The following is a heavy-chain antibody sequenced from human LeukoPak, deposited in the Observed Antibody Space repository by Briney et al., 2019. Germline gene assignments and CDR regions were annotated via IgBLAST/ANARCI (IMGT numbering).Heavy chain of an antibody. V-gene: IGHV4-59*01. Sequence: SETLSLTCTVPGGSISSYYWSWIRQPPGKGLEWIGYIYYSGSTNYNPSLKSRVTTSVDTSKNQFSLKLSSVTAADTAVYYCARDLPSKPTYCGGDCYKEGNWFDPWGQGTLVTVSS. CDR1: GGSISSYY. D-gene: IGHD2-21*01. CDR2: IYYSGST. J-gene: IGHJ5*02. CDR3: ARDLPSKPTYCGGDCYKEGNWFDP.